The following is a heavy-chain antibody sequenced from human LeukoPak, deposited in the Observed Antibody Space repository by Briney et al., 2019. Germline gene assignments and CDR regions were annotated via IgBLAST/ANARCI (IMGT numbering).Heavy chain of an antibody. CDR1: GGSINNYY. J-gene: IGHJ4*02. V-gene: IGHV4-59*06. Sequence: PSETLSLTCSVSGGSINNYYWSWIRQPPGKGLEWIGYIYYSGSTYYNPSLKSRVTISVDTSKNQFSLKLSSVTAADTAVYYCASGYGGRGGYWGQGTLVTVSS. CDR2: IYYSGST. CDR3: ASGYGGRGGY. D-gene: IGHD5-12*01.